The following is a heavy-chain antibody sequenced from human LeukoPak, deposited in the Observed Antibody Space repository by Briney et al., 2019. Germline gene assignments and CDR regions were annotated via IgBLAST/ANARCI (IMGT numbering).Heavy chain of an antibody. CDR2: INPNSGGT. CDR3: ARAWYSSSSPVGY. CDR1: GYTFTGYY. D-gene: IGHD6-6*01. Sequence: ASVKVSCKASGYTFTGYYMHWVRQAPGQGLEWMGWINPNSGGTNYAQKFQGRVTMTMDTSISTAYMELSRLRSDDTAVYYCARAWYSSSSPVGYWGQGTLVTVSS. J-gene: IGHJ4*02. V-gene: IGHV1-2*02.